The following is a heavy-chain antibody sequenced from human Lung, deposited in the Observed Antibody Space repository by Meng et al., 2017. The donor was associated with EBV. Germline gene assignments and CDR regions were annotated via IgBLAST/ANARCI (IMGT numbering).Heavy chain of an antibody. D-gene: IGHD6-6*01. CDR2: IYDSGST. CDR3: AREYSSSSGLPGP. V-gene: IGHV4-30-4*08. Sequence: QVQSQEAGQGLVNPSQTLSLTCTVSGGSIRFGDYYWSWIRQPPGKGLEWIGYIYDSGSTSYNPSLMSRVTISVDTSRNQFSLKLTSVTAADTAVYYCAREYSSSSGLPGPWGQGTLVTVSS. CDR1: GGSIRFGDYY. J-gene: IGHJ5*02.